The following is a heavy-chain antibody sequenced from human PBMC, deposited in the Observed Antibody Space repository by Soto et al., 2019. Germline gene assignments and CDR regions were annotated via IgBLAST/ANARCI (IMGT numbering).Heavy chain of an antibody. Sequence: SETLSLTCTVSGGSISSYYWSWIRQPRGKGLEWIGYIYYSGSTNYNPSLKSRVTISVDTSKNQFSLKLSSVTAADTAVYYCARVYSSSYYYYYGMDVWGQGTTVTAP. V-gene: IGHV4-59*01. CDR2: IYYSGST. CDR3: ARVYSSSYYYYYGMDV. D-gene: IGHD2-15*01. J-gene: IGHJ6*02. CDR1: GGSISSYY.